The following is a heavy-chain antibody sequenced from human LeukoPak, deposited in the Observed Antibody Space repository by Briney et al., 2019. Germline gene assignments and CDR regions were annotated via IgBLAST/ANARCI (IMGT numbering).Heavy chain of an antibody. Sequence: GGSLRLSCAASGFTFSSYTMNWVRQAPGMGLEWVSSISSTSSYIYYADSLKGRFTISRDNAKNSLYLQMNSLRAEDTAVYYCTRAKYYSSVFWFFDLWGRGTLVTVSS. CDR1: GFTFSSYT. D-gene: IGHD2/OR15-2a*01. V-gene: IGHV3-21*01. CDR3: TRAKYYSSVFWFFDL. J-gene: IGHJ2*01. CDR2: ISSTSSYI.